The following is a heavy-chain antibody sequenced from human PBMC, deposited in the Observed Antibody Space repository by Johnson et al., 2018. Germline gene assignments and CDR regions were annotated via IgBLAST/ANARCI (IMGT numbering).Heavy chain of an antibody. J-gene: IGHJ6*03. Sequence: VQLVESGGGVVRPGGSLRLSCAASGFTFDDYGMSWVRQAPGKGLEWVPGINWNGGSTGYADSVKGRLTIPSYNAKNSRYLQMNSLRVEDTALYYCEKDSVDTAMVDDYCYYYMDGLGKGTTVTVSS. CDR3: EKDSVDTAMVDDYCYYYMDG. D-gene: IGHD5-18*01. CDR1: GFTFDDYG. CDR2: INWNGGST. V-gene: IGHV3-20*04.